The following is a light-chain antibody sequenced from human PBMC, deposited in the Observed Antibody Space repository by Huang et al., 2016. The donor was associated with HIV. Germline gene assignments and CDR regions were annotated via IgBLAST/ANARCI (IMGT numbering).Light chain of an antibody. V-gene: IGKV3-15*01. J-gene: IGKJ1*01. CDR2: GAS. Sequence: EIVMTQSPATVSVSPGETATLSCRASQSVFHNLAWYQHKPGQAPRLLIYGASTRGTGIPARCSGSGSGTDFTLTISSLQSEDFAVYYCHQYEAWPPWAFGQGTKVEIK. CDR3: HQYEAWPPWA. CDR1: QSVFHN.